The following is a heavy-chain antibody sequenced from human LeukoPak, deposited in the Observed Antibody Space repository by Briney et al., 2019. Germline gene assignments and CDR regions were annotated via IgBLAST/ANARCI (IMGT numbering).Heavy chain of an antibody. CDR3: ARGQVWYQLLYDYFDY. V-gene: IGHV3-21*01. J-gene: IGHJ4*02. D-gene: IGHD2-2*02. CDR2: FLSSSSYI. Sequence: GGSLRRSCAASGFTFSNYNMNWVRQAPGKGLEWVSSFLSSSSYIYYADSVKGRFTISRDNAKNSLYLQMNSLRAEDTAVYYCARGQVWYQLLYDYFDYWGQGTLVTVSS. CDR1: GFTFSNYN.